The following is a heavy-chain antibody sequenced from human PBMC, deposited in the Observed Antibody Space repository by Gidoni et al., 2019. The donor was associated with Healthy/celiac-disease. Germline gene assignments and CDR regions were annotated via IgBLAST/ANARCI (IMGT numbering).Heavy chain of an antibody. CDR2: ISPGDSDT. CDR1: GYSFTSYW. V-gene: IGHV5-51*01. Sequence: EVQLVQSGAEVKKPGESLKISCKVSGYSFTSYWIGWVRQMPGKGLEWMGIISPGDSDTRYSPSFQGQVTISADKSISTAYLQWSSLKASDTAMYYCARLKYYDFWSEYYYYGMDVWGQGTTVTVSS. J-gene: IGHJ6*02. D-gene: IGHD3-3*01. CDR3: ARLKYYDFWSEYYYYGMDV.